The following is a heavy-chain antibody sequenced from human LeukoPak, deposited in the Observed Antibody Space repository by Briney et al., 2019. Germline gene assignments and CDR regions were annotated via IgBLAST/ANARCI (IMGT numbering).Heavy chain of an antibody. D-gene: IGHD2/OR15-2a*01. J-gene: IGHJ4*02. Sequence: GGSLRLSCVASRFTVSNNHMNWVRQAPGKGLEWVSVIYNGDNTYYADSVQGRFTISKDNSKNTLYLQMNSLRPEDTAVYYCARGGLLSGGSPSPPFDGWGQGTLVTVSS. CDR2: IYNGDNT. V-gene: IGHV3-66*01. CDR3: ARGGLLSGGSPSPPFDG. CDR1: RFTVSNNH.